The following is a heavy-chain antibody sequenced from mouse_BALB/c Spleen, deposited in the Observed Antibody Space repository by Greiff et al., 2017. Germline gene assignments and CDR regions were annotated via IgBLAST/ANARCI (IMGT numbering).Heavy chain of an antibody. D-gene: IGHD2-2*01. CDR3: TRVYYGYDGFAY. CDR1: GYTFTSYW. J-gene: IGHJ3*01. Sequence: QVQLKQSGAELVRPGASVKLSCKASGYTFTSYWINWVKQRPGQGLEWIGNIYPSDSYTNYNQKFKDKATLTVDKSSSTAYMQLSSPTSEDSAVYYCTRVYYGYDGFAYWGQGTLVTVSA. CDR2: IYPSDSYT. V-gene: IGHV1-69*02.